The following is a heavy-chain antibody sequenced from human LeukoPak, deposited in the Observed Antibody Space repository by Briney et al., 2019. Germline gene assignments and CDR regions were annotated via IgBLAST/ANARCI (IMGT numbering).Heavy chain of an antibody. D-gene: IGHD1-14*01. CDR2: IFYNGIT. V-gene: IGHV4-39*01. J-gene: IGHJ4*02. Sequence: AETLSLTCTVSGGSIGSSSSYWGWIRQPPGKGLEWIGAIFYNGITYYNPSLKSRVTISLDTSKSQFSLKMSSVTAAEPSVYYLGGQLGGSHRKIDFWGQGTLVTVFS. CDR1: GGSIGSSSSY. CDR3: GGQLGGSHRKIDF.